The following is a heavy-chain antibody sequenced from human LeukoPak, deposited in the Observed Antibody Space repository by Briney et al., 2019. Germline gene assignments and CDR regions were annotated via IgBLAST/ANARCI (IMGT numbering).Heavy chain of an antibody. CDR2: INPNSGGT. Sequence: ASVKVSCKASGYTFTGYYMHWVRQAPGQGLEWMGWINPNSGGTNYAQKFQGRVTMTRDTSISTVYMELSRLRNDDTAVYYCSRRMAVAATFDYWGQGTLVTVSS. D-gene: IGHD6-19*01. J-gene: IGHJ4*02. V-gene: IGHV1-2*02. CDR3: SRRMAVAATFDY. CDR1: GYTFTGYY.